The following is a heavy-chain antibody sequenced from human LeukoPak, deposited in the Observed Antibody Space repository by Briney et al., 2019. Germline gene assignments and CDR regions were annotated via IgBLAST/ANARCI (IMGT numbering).Heavy chain of an antibody. CDR2: ISTYSGNT. D-gene: IGHD2-2*01. CDR1: GYTFTSYG. V-gene: IGHV1-18*01. CDR3: ARDVGEYCSSTNCYASHY. J-gene: IGHJ4*02. Sequence: ASVKVSCKASGYTFTSYGISWVRQAPGQGLEWMGWISTYSGNTNYAQKLQGRVTMTTDTSTSTAYMELSSLRSDDTAVYYCARDVGEYCSSTNCYASHYWGQGTLVTVSS.